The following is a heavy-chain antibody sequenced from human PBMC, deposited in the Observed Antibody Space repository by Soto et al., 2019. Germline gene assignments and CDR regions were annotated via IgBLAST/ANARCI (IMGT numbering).Heavy chain of an antibody. J-gene: IGHJ4*02. CDR2: ISYDGSNK. CDR3: AKEPAYSSSWIFDY. V-gene: IGHV3-30*18. D-gene: IGHD6-13*01. CDR1: GFTFSSYG. Sequence: VGSLRLSCAASGFTFSSYGMHWVRQAPGKGLEWVAVISYDGSNKYYADSVKGRFTISRDNSKNTLYLQMNSLRAEDTAVYYCAKEPAYSSSWIFDYWGQGTLVTVSS.